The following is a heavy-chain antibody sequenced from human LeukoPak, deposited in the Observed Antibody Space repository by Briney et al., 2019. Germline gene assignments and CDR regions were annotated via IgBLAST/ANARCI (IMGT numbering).Heavy chain of an antibody. J-gene: IGHJ5*01. D-gene: IGHD3-22*01. CDR3: ARDLWNFYDDSGYNRDFDS. Sequence: ASVKVSCKATSRISWVRQAPGHGLEWMGWIGTYGGDTYYAQKFQGRITVTTDTSTSTVYMELRNLRSDDTAVYYCARDLWNFYDDSGYNRDFDSWGQGTLVTVSS. CDR1: TSR. V-gene: IGHV1-18*01. CDR2: IGTYGGDT.